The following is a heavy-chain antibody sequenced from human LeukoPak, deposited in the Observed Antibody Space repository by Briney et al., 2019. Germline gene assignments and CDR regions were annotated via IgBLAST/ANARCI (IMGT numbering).Heavy chain of an antibody. D-gene: IGHD3-10*01. CDR3: ASTLARGVIAPFDY. J-gene: IGHJ4*02. CDR2: IFTSGST. Sequence: SETLSLTCTVSGGSISSYYWSWIRQPAGKGLEWIGRIFTSGSTDYNPSLKSRVTMSVDASKNQFSLKLSSVTAADTAVYYCASTLARGVIAPFDYWGQGTLVIVSS. V-gene: IGHV4-4*07. CDR1: GGSISSYY.